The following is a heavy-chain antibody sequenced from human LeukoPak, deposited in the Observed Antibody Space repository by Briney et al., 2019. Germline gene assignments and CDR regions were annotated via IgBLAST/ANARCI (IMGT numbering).Heavy chain of an antibody. V-gene: IGHV3-30*04. CDR3: ARDRGPRTGLMVREAYDY. CDR2: ISYDGSNK. CDR1: GFTFSSYA. D-gene: IGHD3-10*01. J-gene: IGHJ4*02. Sequence: GGSLRLSCAASGFTFSSYAMHWVRQAPGKGLEWVAVISYDGSNKYYADSVKGRFTISRDNSKNTLYLQMNSLRVEDTAVYYCARDRGPRTGLMVREAYDYWGQGTLVTVSS.